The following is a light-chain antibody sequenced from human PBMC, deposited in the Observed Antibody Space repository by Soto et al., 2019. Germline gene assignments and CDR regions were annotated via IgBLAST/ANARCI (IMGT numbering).Light chain of an antibody. J-gene: IGLJ2*01. CDR2: LNSDGSH. CDR1: SGHSSYA. Sequence: QSVLTQSPSASASLGASVKLTCTLSSGHSSYAIAWHQQQPEKGPRYLMKLNSDGSHSKGDGIPDRFPGSSSGAERYLTISSLQSEDEADYCCQTWGTGVVFGGGTKLTVL. V-gene: IGLV4-69*01. CDR3: QTWGTGVV.